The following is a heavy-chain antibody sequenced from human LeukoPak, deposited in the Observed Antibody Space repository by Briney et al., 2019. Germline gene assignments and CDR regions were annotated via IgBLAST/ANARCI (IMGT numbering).Heavy chain of an antibody. J-gene: IGHJ4*02. Sequence: GGSLRLSCAASGFTFSSYEMNWVRQAPGKGLEWVSAISGSGGSTYYADSVKGRLTISRDNSKNTLYLQMNSLRAEDTAVYYCAKEGPVNSSGFNYFDYWGQGTLVTVSS. CDR3: AKEGPVNSSGFNYFDY. D-gene: IGHD3-22*01. V-gene: IGHV3-23*01. CDR2: ISGSGGST. CDR1: GFTFSSYE.